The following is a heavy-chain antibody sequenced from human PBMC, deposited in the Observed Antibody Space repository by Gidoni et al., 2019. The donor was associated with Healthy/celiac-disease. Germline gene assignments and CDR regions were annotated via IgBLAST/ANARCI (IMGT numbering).Heavy chain of an antibody. CDR3: ARALLWFGESLYY. J-gene: IGHJ4*02. Sequence: EVQLVESGGGLVKHGGSLRLYWSASGFTFSSYSMNWVRHAPGTGLAWFSAISSSSSDIYYADSVKGRFTISRDNAKNSLYLQMNSLRAEDTAVYYCARALLWFGESLYYWGQGTLVTVSS. CDR1: GFTFSSYS. V-gene: IGHV3-21*01. D-gene: IGHD3-10*01. CDR2: ISSSSSDI.